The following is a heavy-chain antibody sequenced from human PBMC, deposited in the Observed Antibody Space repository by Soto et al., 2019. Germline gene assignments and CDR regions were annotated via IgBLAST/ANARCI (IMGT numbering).Heavy chain of an antibody. J-gene: IGHJ3*02. CDR1: GFTISSYG. Sequence: GVSLRVSCAAAGFTISSYGMHWVRKAPGKGLEWVAVIWYDGSNKYYADSVKGRFTISRDNSKNTLYLQMNSLRAEDTAVYYCARLGSGGNDAFDIWGQGTMVTVSS. CDR3: ARLGSGGNDAFDI. CDR2: IWYDGSNK. V-gene: IGHV3-33*01. D-gene: IGHD2-15*01.